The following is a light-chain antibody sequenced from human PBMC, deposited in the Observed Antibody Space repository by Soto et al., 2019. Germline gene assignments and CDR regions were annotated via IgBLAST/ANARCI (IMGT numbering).Light chain of an antibody. CDR3: HEYNGASPDT. V-gene: IGKV1-27*01. CDR2: AAS. Sequence: DIQMTQSPSSLSATVGDRVTITCRASQDISNYLAWHQQKPGKVPKLLIYAASTLQPGVPSRFSGSGATTAVTLPISRPQHEDVATYSCHEYNGASPDTFGAGIKVAIK. J-gene: IGKJ3*01. CDR1: QDISNY.